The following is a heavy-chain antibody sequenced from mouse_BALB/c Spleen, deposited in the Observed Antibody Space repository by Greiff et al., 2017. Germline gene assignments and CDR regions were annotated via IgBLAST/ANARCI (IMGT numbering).Heavy chain of an antibody. CDR1: GFSFSSYG. D-gene: IGHD4-1*01. J-gene: IGHJ2*01. CDR3: EGSFLGD. V-gene: IGHV5-6*01. CDR2: ISSGGSYN. Sequence: VQLVESGGDLVKPAGTLSLTCAASGFSFSSYGLSWVRQTPDKRLEWVATISSGGSYNYYPDIVTGRFIIARDNAKNTLYLQMSSLKSEDTAMYYCEGSFLGDWGQGTTLTVSA.